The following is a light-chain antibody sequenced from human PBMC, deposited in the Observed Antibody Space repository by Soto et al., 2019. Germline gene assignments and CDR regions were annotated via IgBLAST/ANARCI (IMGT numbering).Light chain of an antibody. CDR2: GAS. CDR3: QQYGSSHT. Sequence: EIVLTQSPGTLSLSPGERATLSCRASQSVTSTYLACYQQKPGQAPRLLIYGASSRAIGIPDRFSGSVSGSDFILTINRLEPEDFAVYYCQQYGSSHTFGQGTRLEI. CDR1: QSVTSTY. J-gene: IGKJ5*01. V-gene: IGKV3-20*01.